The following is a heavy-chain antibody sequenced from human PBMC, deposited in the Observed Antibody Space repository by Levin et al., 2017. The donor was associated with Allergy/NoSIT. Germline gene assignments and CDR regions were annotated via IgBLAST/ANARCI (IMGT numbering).Heavy chain of an antibody. Sequence: GGSLRLSCAASGFTFDDYTMHWVRQAPGKGLEWVSLITRDGGSTYYADSVQGRFTISRDNSKNSLYLQMNSLRTEDTALYFCATERHKHFQHWGQGTLVTVSS. CDR1: GFTFDDYT. CDR3: ATERHKHFQH. V-gene: IGHV3-43*01. J-gene: IGHJ1*01. CDR2: ITRDGGST.